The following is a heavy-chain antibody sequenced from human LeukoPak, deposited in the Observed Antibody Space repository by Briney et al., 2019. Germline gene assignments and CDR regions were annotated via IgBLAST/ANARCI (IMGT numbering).Heavy chain of an antibody. CDR2: ISYDGSNK. J-gene: IGHJ4*02. CDR3: ANSPRGVGATQMADY. V-gene: IGHV3-30*14. Sequence: GGSLRLSCAASGFTFSSYAMHWVRQAPGKGLEWVAVISYDGSNKYYADSVKGRFTISRDNSKNTLYLQMNSLRAEDTAVYYCANSPRGVGATQMADYWGQGTLVTVSS. CDR1: GFTFSSYA. D-gene: IGHD1-26*01.